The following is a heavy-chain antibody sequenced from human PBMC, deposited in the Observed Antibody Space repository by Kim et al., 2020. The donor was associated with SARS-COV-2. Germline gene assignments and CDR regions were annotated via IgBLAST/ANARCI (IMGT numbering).Heavy chain of an antibody. J-gene: IGHJ6*02. Sequence: SETLSLTCTVSGGSISSYYWSWIRQPPGKGLEWIGYIYYSGSTNYNPSLKSRVTISVDTSKNQFSLKLSSVTAADTAVYYCASVTLDYYGMDVWGQGTTV. V-gene: IGHV4-59*01. CDR2: IYYSGST. D-gene: IGHD4-4*01. CDR3: ASVTLDYYGMDV. CDR1: GGSISSYY.